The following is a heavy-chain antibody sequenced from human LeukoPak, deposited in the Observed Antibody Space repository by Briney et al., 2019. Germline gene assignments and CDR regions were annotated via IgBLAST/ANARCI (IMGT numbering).Heavy chain of an antibody. CDR2: INPGIFTT. V-gene: IGHV1-18*01. Sequence: ASVKVSCKASGYTFTSYRISWVRQAPGQGPEWMAIINPGIFTTTYAQKLQDRVTVTSDPSTATVYMELRSLRLEDTAVYFCARDWAHGSFDFWGQGTLVTVSS. J-gene: IGHJ4*02. CDR3: ARDWAHGSFDF. D-gene: IGHD3-16*01. CDR1: GYTFTSYR.